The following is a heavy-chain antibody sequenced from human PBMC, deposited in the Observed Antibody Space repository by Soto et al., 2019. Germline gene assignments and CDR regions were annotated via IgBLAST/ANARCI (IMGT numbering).Heavy chain of an antibody. V-gene: IGHV3-23*01. CDR3: AKDPTLAPVTTGVYDAFDI. CDR1: GFTFSSYA. J-gene: IGHJ3*02. Sequence: EVQLLESGGGLVQPGGSLRLSCAASGFTFSSYAMSWVRQAPGKGLEWVSDISGSGGRTYYADSVKGRFTISRDNSKNTLYLQMNSLRAEDTAVYYCAKDPTLAPVTTGVYDAFDIWGQGTMVTVSS. D-gene: IGHD4-17*01. CDR2: ISGSGGRT.